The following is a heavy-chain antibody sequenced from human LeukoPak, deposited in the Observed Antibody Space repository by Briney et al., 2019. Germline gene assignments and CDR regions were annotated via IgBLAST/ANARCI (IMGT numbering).Heavy chain of an antibody. V-gene: IGHV3-23*01. CDR3: AKDLPTYYDFWSGYWGFDY. Sequence: GGSLRLSCAASGFTFATAWMNWVRQAPGKGLEWVSAISGSGGSTYYADSVKGRFTISRDNSKNTLYLQMNSLRAEDTAVYYCAKDLPTYYDFWSGYWGFDYWGQGTLVTVSS. CDR1: GFTFATAW. D-gene: IGHD3-3*01. CDR2: ISGSGGST. J-gene: IGHJ4*02.